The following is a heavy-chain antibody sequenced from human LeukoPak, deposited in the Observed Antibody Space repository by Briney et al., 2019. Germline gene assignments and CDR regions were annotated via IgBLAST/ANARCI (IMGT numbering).Heavy chain of an antibody. CDR2: ISISGNTI. V-gene: IGHV3-11*01. CDR1: GFTLSEYY. D-gene: IGHD2-21*01. J-gene: IGHJ6*03. Sequence: GGSLRLSCAASGFTLSEYYMSWIRQAPGKGLDWVSHISISGNTIHYVESVKGRFTISRDNFKNLLYLQMNSLRVDDTAVYYCARVPPHSGHMDVWGNGTTVTVSS. CDR3: ARVPPHSGHMDV.